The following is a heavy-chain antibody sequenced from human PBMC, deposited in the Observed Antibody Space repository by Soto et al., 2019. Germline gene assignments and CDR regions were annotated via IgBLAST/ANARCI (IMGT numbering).Heavy chain of an antibody. D-gene: IGHD6-19*01. J-gene: IGHJ6*02. CDR1: GLSFSNTW. V-gene: IGHV3-74*01. CDR2: INSDGSST. Sequence: LRLSCAASGLSFSNTWMHWFRQAPGKGLVWVSHINSDGSSTSYAQKFQGRVTMTRDTSTSTVYMELSSLRSEDTAVYYCARDLYSSGWYDYYYGMDVWGQGTTVTVSS. CDR3: ARDLYSSGWYDYYYGMDV.